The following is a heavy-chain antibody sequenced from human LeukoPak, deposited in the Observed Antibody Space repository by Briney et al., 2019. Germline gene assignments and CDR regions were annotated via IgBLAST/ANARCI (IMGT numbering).Heavy chain of an antibody. Sequence: SETLSLTCTVSGGSISSYYWSRIRQPPGKGLEWIGYIYYSGSTNYNPSLKSRVTISVDTSKNQFSLKLSSVTAADTAVYYCARVLTIFGVVTKALDYWGQGTLVTVSS. D-gene: IGHD3-3*01. CDR1: GGSISSYY. J-gene: IGHJ4*02. CDR3: ARVLTIFGVVTKALDY. V-gene: IGHV4-59*01. CDR2: IYYSGST.